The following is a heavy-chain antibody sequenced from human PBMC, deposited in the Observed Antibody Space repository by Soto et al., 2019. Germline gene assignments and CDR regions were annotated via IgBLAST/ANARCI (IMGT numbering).Heavy chain of an antibody. CDR2: IWYDGSNK. V-gene: IGHV3-33*01. J-gene: IGHJ4*02. Sequence: QMQLVESGGGVVQPGRSLRLSCAASGFSISNYGMHWVRQAPGKGLEWVAIIWYDGSNKYYADSVKGRFTISRDNFKNTVYLQMNSLRAEDTAMYYCAAREPLNFWGQGTLVTVSS. CDR3: AAREPLNF. D-gene: IGHD1-1*01. CDR1: GFSISNYG.